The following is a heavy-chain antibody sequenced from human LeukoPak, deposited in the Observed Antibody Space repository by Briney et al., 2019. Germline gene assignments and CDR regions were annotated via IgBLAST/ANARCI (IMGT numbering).Heavy chain of an antibody. D-gene: IGHD5-24*01. CDR2: ISYDGSNK. CDR3: AREDERWLFDY. CDR1: GFTFSCYA. J-gene: IGHJ4*02. Sequence: GGSLRLSCAASGFTFSCYAMHWVRQAPGKGLEWVAVISYDGSNKYYADSVKGRFTISRDNSKNTLYLQMNSLRAEDTAVYYCAREDERWLFDYWGQGTLVTVSS. V-gene: IGHV3-30*04.